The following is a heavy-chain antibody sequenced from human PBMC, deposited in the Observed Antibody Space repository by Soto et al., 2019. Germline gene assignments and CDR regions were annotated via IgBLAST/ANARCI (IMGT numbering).Heavy chain of an antibody. CDR2: IYYSGST. Sequence: QSQTLSLTCTVSGGSISSGGYYWSWIRQHPGKGLEWIGYIYYSGSTYYNPSLKSRVTISVDTSKNQFSLKLSSVTAADTAVYYCARVPIRIAAAGTAKVFDYWGQGTLVTVSS. CDR3: ARVPIRIAAAGTAKVFDY. D-gene: IGHD6-13*01. V-gene: IGHV4-31*03. CDR1: GGSISSGGYY. J-gene: IGHJ4*02.